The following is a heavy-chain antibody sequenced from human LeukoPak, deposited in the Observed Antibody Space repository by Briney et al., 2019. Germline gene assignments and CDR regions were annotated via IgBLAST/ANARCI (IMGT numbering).Heavy chain of an antibody. V-gene: IGHV4-61*02. CDR2: IHTSGNT. CDR1: GDSVSSGTYY. D-gene: IGHD1-1*01. CDR3: VRDWNGDYFDY. Sequence: SQTLSRTCIVSGDSVSSGTYYWTWLRQPAGKGLEWIGRIHTSGNTNYSPSLKSRVTISRDTSKNQFSLRLTSVTAADTAVYYCVRDWNGDYFDYWGQGTLVTVSS. J-gene: IGHJ4*02.